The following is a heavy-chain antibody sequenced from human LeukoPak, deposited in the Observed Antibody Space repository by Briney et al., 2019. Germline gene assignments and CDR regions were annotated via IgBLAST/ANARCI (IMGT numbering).Heavy chain of an antibody. CDR3: AKGITFVHGMDV. Sequence: PGGSLRLSCAASGFIFHNAWMTWVRQAPGKGLEWVSAISGSGGSTYYADSVKGRFTISRDNSKNTLYLQMNSLRAEDTAVYYCAKGITFVHGMDVWGQGTTVTVPS. CDR1: GFIFHNAW. J-gene: IGHJ6*02. D-gene: IGHD3-16*01. CDR2: ISGSGGST. V-gene: IGHV3-23*01.